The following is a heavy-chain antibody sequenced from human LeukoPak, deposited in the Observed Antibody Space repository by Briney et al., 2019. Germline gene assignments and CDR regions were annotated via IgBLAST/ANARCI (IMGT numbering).Heavy chain of an antibody. J-gene: IGHJ4*02. CDR3: ARAPKAGHYYDSSALPNY. V-gene: IGHV4-31*03. CDR1: GGSISSGGYY. Sequence: PSETLSLTCTVSGGSISSGGYYWRWIRQHPGKGLEWIGYIYYSGSTYYNPSLKSRVTISVDTSKNQFSLKLSSVTDADTAVYYCARAPKAGHYYDSSALPNYWGQGTLVTVSS. CDR2: IYYSGST. D-gene: IGHD3-22*01.